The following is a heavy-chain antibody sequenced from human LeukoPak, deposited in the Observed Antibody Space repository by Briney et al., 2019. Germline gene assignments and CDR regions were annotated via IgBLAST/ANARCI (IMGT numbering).Heavy chain of an antibody. CDR3: ASLQSVPSYYYYYVMDV. CDR1: GFTFSDYY. J-gene: IGHJ6*02. CDR2: ISSSGSTI. Sequence: AGGSLRLSCAASGFTFSDYYMSWIRQAPGKGLEWVSYISSSGSTIYYADSVKGRFTISRDNAKNTLFLQMNSLRAEDTAVYYCASLQSVPSYYYYYVMDVWGQGTTVTVSS. V-gene: IGHV3-11*04. D-gene: IGHD5/OR15-5a*01.